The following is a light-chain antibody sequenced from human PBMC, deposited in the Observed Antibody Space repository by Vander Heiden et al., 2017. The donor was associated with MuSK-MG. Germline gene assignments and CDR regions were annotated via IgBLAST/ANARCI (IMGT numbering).Light chain of an antibody. Sequence: QSVLTQPPSASGTPGQRVTISCSGSSPNIGSNYVSWYQQRPGTAPKLLIYRNNQRPSGVPDRFSGAKSGTSASLAISGLWAEDEADYYCAAWDDSLSHWVFGGGTKLTVL. CDR1: SPNIGSNY. CDR3: AAWDDSLSHWV. J-gene: IGLJ3*02. V-gene: IGLV1-47*03. CDR2: RNN.